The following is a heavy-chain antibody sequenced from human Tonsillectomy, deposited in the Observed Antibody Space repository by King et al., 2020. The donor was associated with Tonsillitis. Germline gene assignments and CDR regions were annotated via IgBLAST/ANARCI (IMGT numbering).Heavy chain of an antibody. V-gene: IGHV3-9*01. CDR2: INWNSGTI. Sequence: VQLVESGGGLVQPGRSLRLSCAASGFTFDDYAMHWVRLAPGKGLEWVSGINWNSGTIAYADSVKGRFTISRDNAKYSLYLQMNGLRAEDTALYYCAKDMGASIAATRLGAAFDIWGQGTMVTVSS. CDR3: AKDMGASIAATRLGAAFDI. J-gene: IGHJ3*02. D-gene: IGHD6-13*01. CDR1: GFTFDDYA.